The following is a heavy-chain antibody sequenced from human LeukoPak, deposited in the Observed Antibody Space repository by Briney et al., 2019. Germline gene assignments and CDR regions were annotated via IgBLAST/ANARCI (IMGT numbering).Heavy chain of an antibody. CDR1: GGSISSSSYY. V-gene: IGHV3-11*04. CDR3: ARGGDSSYYYDSSGYRVTDY. J-gene: IGHJ4*02. CDR2: ISSSGSTI. D-gene: IGHD3-22*01. Sequence: LSLTCTVSGGSISSSSYYWGWIRQPPGKGLEWVSHISSSGSTIYYADSVKGRFTISRDNAKNSLYLQMNSLRAEDTAVYYCARGGDSSYYYDSSGYRVTDYWGQGTLVTVSS.